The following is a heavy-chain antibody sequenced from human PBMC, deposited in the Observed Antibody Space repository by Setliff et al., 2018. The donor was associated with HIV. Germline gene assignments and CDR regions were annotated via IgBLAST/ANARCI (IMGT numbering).Heavy chain of an antibody. V-gene: IGHV3-53*01. CDR1: GFTVSSNY. CDR2: IYSGGST. CDR3: ATPGYSSSWLDY. J-gene: IGHJ4*02. D-gene: IGHD6-13*01. Sequence: GGSLRLSCAASGFTVSSNYMSWVRQAPGKGLEWVSVIYSGGSTYYADSVKGRFTIPRDNSKNTLYLQMNSLRAEDTAVYYCATPGYSSSWLDYWGQGTLVTVSS.